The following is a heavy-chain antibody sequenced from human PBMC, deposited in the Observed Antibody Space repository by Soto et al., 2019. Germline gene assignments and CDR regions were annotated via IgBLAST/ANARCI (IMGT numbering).Heavy chain of an antibody. CDR1: GGSFSGYY. D-gene: IGHD3-10*01. Sequence: SETLSLTCAVYGGSFSGYYWTWIRQPPGTGLEWIGEINHSGSTNYNPSLKSRVTISVDTSKNQFSLKLSSVTAADTAVYFCARYSPELWFGELSWFDPWGQGTLVTVSS. V-gene: IGHV4-34*01. CDR3: ARYSPELWFGELSWFDP. CDR2: INHSGST. J-gene: IGHJ5*02.